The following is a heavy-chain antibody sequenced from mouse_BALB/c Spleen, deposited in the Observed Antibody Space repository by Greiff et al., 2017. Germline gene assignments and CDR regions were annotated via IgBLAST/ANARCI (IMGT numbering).Heavy chain of an antibody. CDR1: GFTFTDYY. V-gene: IGHV7-3*02. Sequence: EVKVVESGGGLVQPGGSLRLSCATSGFTFTDYYMSWVRQPPGKALEWLGFIRNKANGYTTEYSASVKGRFTISRDNSQSILYLQMNTLRAEDSATYYCARVGLLRSMDYWGQGTSVTVSS. CDR2: IRNKANGYTT. CDR3: ARVGLLRSMDY. D-gene: IGHD1-1*01. J-gene: IGHJ4*01.